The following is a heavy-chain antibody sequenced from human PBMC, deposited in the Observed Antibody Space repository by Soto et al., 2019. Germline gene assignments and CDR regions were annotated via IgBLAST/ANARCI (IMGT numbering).Heavy chain of an antibody. CDR2: ISGSGGST. D-gene: IGHD3-22*01. CDR3: AKDLRAYYYDSSGYSDGYDAFDI. CDR1: GFTFSSYA. J-gene: IGHJ3*02. V-gene: IGHV3-23*01. Sequence: GGCLALSCAASGFTFSSYAMSWVRQAPGKGLEWVSAISGSGGSTYYADSVKGRFTISRDNSKNTLYLQMNSLRAEDTAVYYCAKDLRAYYYDSSGYSDGYDAFDICGQGPMVTVSS.